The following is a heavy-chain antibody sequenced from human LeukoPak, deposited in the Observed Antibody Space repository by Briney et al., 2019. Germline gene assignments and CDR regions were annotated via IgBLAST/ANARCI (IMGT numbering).Heavy chain of an antibody. CDR1: GGTFSSYT. D-gene: IGHD2-21*02. CDR3: ARGSSVVVTAGGLVY. CDR2: IIPILGIA. J-gene: IGHJ4*02. Sequence: GASVKVSCKASGGTFSSYTISWVRQAPGQGLEWMGRIIPILGIANYAQKFQGRVTITADKSTSTAYMELSSLRSEDTAVYYCARGSSVVVTAGGLVYWGQGTLVTVSS. V-gene: IGHV1-69*02.